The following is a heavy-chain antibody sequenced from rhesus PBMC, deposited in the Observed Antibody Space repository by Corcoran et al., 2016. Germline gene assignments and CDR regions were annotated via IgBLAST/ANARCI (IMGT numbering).Heavy chain of an antibody. J-gene: IGHJ4*01. D-gene: IGHD4-35*01. Sequence: QLQLQESGPGLVKPSETLSVTCAVPGGSFSSSYWCWTRQAPGKGMEWIGYIYGSGSSTNYNPSLKSRVTLSVDTSKNQFSLKLSSVTAADTAVYYCVRLDYGNYGGAFDYWGQGVLVTVSS. CDR1: GGSFSSSY. CDR2: IYGSGSST. V-gene: IGHV4-169*01. CDR3: VRLDYGNYGGAFDY.